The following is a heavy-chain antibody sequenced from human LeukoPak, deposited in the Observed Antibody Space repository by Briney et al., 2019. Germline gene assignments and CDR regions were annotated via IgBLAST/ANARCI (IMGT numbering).Heavy chain of an antibody. CDR3: AARTDYDFWSGYYMD. CDR2: IYYSGST. J-gene: IGHJ4*02. Sequence: TSETLSLTCTVSGGSISSYYWSWIRQPPGKGLEWIGYIYYSGSTNYNPSLKSRVTISVDTSKNQFSLKLSSVTAADTAVYYCAARTDYDFWSGYYMDWGQGTLVTVSS. CDR1: GGSISSYY. D-gene: IGHD3-3*01. V-gene: IGHV4-59*08.